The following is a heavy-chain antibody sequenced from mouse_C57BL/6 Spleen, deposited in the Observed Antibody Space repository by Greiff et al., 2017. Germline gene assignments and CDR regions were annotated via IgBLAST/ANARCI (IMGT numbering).Heavy chain of an antibody. Sequence: LQLQQPGAELVRPGSSVKLSCKASGYTFTSYWMDWVKQRPGQGLEWIGNIYPSDSETHYNQKFKDKATLTVDKSSSTAYMQLSSLTSEDSAVYYCARRTAQATLYFDYWGQGTTLTVSS. CDR3: ARRTAQATLYFDY. J-gene: IGHJ2*01. V-gene: IGHV1-61*01. D-gene: IGHD3-2*02. CDR1: GYTFTSYW. CDR2: IYPSDSET.